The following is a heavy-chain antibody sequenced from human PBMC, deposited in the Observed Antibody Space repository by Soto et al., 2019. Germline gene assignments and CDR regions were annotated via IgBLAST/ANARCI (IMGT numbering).Heavy chain of an antibody. Sequence: GGSLRLSCAASGFTFSSHWMNWVRQAPGKGLVWVSRISGDGRTTSHADSVKGRFTISRDNAKNTLYLQVNSLRVEDTAVYYCARGVPNCSSSSCYFDFWVQGILVTVSS. J-gene: IGHJ4*02. CDR3: ARGVPNCSSSSCYFDF. V-gene: IGHV3-74*01. CDR2: ISGDGRTT. D-gene: IGHD2-2*01. CDR1: GFTFSSHW.